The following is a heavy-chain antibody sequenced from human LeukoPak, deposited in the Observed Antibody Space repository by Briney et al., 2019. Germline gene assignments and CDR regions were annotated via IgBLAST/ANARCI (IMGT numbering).Heavy chain of an antibody. CDR2: ISWDGGST. Sequence: GGSLRLSCAASGFTFDDYAMHWVRQAPGKGLEWVSLISWDGGSTYYADSVKGRFTISRDNGKNSLYLQMNSLRAEDTALYYCAKERGDGGSYYDAFDIWGQGTMVTVSS. J-gene: IGHJ3*02. CDR3: AKERGDGGSYYDAFDI. CDR1: GFTFDDYA. V-gene: IGHV3-43D*03. D-gene: IGHD1-26*01.